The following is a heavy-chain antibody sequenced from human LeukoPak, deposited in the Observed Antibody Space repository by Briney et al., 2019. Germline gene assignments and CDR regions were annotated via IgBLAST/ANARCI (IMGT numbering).Heavy chain of an antibody. J-gene: IGHJ4*02. CDR2: IDPAGGST. V-gene: IGHV1-46*01. CDR1: GYTFTNYY. Sequence: GASVMVSCKASGYTFTNYYIHWVRQAPGQGLEWMGIIDPAGGSTGYAQKFQGRVTMTRDTSTSTVYMELSSLRSEDTAVYYCARYNGDLTGGFDYWGQGTLVTVSS. D-gene: IGHD4-17*01. CDR3: ARYNGDLTGGFDY.